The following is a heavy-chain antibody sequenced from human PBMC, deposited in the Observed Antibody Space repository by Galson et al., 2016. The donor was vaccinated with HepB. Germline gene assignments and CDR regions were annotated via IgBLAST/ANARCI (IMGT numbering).Heavy chain of an antibody. CDR3: ADGELRVG. CDR1: GLTFSSYT. CDR2: INQDGSTT. J-gene: IGHJ4*02. D-gene: IGHD3-10*01. V-gene: IGHV3-74*03. Sequence: SLRLSCAASGLTFSSYTMDWVRQAPGKGLVWVSRINQDGSTTTYADSVKGRFTISRDNAKNTLILQMNSLRVEDTAVYYCADGELRVGWGQGTLVTVSS.